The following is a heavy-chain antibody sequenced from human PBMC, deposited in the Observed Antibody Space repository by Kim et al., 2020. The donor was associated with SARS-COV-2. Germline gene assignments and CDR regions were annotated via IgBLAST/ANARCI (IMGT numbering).Heavy chain of an antibody. CDR3: ARSAGPYDYYFDY. D-gene: IGHD3-16*01. J-gene: IGHJ4*02. V-gene: IGHV5-51*01. Sequence: YPPTFQGQVTTSADKSPTTAYLQWSSLKASDTAMYYCARSAGPYDYYFDYWGQGTLVTVSS.